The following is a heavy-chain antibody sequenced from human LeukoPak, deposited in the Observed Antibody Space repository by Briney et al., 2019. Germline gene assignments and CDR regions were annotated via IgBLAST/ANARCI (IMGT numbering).Heavy chain of an antibody. V-gene: IGHV3-30*03. CDR1: GFTFSTYG. Sequence: GRSLRLSCAASGFTFSTYGMHWVRQAPGKGLEWVAVISYDESSKYYADSVKGRFTISKDNSRNTLYLQMNSLRAEDTAVYYCAAKGNGYTGIYVFAQWGQGTLVTVSP. J-gene: IGHJ4*02. CDR2: ISYDESSK. CDR3: AAKGNGYTGIYVFAQ. D-gene: IGHD1-26*01.